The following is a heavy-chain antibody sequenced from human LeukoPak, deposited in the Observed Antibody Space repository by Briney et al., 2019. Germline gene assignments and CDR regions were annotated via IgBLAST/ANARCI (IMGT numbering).Heavy chain of an antibody. Sequence: SETLSLTCAVYGGSFSGYYWSWIRQPPGKGLEWIGEINHSGSTNYNPSLKSRVTISVDTSKNQFSLKLSSVTAADTAVYYCARVPDYGDYSHYYYGMDVWGQGTTVTVSS. CDR3: ARVPDYGDYSHYYYGMDV. CDR1: GGSFSGYY. V-gene: IGHV4-34*01. CDR2: INHSGST. J-gene: IGHJ6*02. D-gene: IGHD4-17*01.